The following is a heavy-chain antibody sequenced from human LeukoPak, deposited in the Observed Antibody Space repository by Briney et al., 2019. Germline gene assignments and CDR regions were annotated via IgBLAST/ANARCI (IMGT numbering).Heavy chain of an antibody. Sequence: ASVRVSCKTSGYTFTDYYIHWMRQAPGQGLEWMGWINSNSGGTSYAQKFQGRVTPTRDTPTRIAFMELNRLTSDDTAVYYCARTSIAARRADFDYWGQGTVVTVSS. CDR1: GYTFTDYY. V-gene: IGHV1-2*02. J-gene: IGHJ4*02. D-gene: IGHD6-6*01. CDR2: INSNSGGT. CDR3: ARTSIAARRADFDY.